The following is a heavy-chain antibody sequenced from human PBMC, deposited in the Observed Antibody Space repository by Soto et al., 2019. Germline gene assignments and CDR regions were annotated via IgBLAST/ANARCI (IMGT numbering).Heavy chain of an antibody. CDR2: INYDGTYL. CDR1: GFPLGSYW. V-gene: IGHV3-74*03. Sequence: GGSLRLSCAASGFPLGSYWMHWVRQVPGKGLVWVSRINYDGTYLTYADSVRGRFTISRDNAKNTLYLQMNSLRAEDTAVYYCTSDVFGVSHSWGQGTVVTVSS. J-gene: IGHJ4*02. CDR3: TSDVFGVSHS. D-gene: IGHD3-3*01.